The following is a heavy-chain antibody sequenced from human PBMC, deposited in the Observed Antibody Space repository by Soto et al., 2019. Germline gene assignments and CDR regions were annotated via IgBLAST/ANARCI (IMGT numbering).Heavy chain of an antibody. J-gene: IGHJ6*02. CDR1: GYTFTRSG. Sequence: GASVKVSCKASGYTFTRSGISWVRQAPGQGLEWMGWISTYNGDTNYAQTFQGRVTMITDTSTSTVHMEVRSLGSDDTAVYYCAREGVAPYYYYGMDVWGQGTPVTVSS. V-gene: IGHV1-18*01. CDR2: ISTYNGDT. CDR3: AREGVAPYYYYGMDV. D-gene: IGHD5-12*01.